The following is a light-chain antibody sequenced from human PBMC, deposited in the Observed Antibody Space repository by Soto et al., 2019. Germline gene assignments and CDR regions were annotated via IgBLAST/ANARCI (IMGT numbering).Light chain of an antibody. CDR2: DVT. CDR3: CSYAGSSSFRVL. Sequence: QSVLTQPRSVSGSPGQSVTISCTGTNSDVGTYNYVSWYQQHPGKAPKLIIYDVTKRPSGVPDRFSGSKSGNTASLIISGLQAADEAEYYCCCCSYAGSSSFRVLFGGATQLTVL. J-gene: IGLJ2*01. CDR1: NSDVGTYNY. V-gene: IGLV2-11*01.